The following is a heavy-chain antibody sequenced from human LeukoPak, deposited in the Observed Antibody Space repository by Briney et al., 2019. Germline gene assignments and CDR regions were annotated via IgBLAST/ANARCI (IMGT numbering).Heavy chain of an antibody. CDR3: AKRGATYYFDY. V-gene: IGHV3-23*01. CDR2: ISGSRGST. D-gene: IGHD1-26*01. CDR1: RFTFSSFP. Sequence: GGSLRLSCAASRFTFSSFPMSWVRQAPGKGLEWVSTISGSRGSTYYADSVKGRFTISRDNSRNTLYLQMNSLRAEDTAVYYCAKRGATYYFDYWGQGTLVTVSS. J-gene: IGHJ4*02.